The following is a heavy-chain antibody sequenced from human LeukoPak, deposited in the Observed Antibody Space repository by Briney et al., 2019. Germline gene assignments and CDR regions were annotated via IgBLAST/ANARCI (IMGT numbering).Heavy chain of an antibody. CDR2: IIPIFGTA. V-gene: IGHV1-69*13. D-gene: IGHD3-22*01. Sequence: ASVKVSCKASGGTFSSYAISWVRQAPGQGLEWMGGIIPIFGTANYAQKFQGRVTITADESTSTAYMELSSLRSEDTAVYYCARGGHYYDSSGYYLFDHWGQGTLVTVSS. CDR1: GGTFSSYA. CDR3: ARGGHYYDSSGYYLFDH. J-gene: IGHJ4*02.